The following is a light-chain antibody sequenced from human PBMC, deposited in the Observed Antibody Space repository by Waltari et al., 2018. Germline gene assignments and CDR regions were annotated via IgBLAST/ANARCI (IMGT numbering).Light chain of an antibody. Sequence: QPPSASGSPGQSVTISCTGTSSDVGAYNYVSWYQQYPGKAPKLMIYEVTKRPSGVPDRFSASKSGNTASLTVSGLQAEDEADYYCSSYAGNNNCVFGTGTKVTVL. V-gene: IGLV2-8*01. CDR2: EVT. J-gene: IGLJ1*01. CDR3: SSYAGNNNCV. CDR1: SSDVGAYNY.